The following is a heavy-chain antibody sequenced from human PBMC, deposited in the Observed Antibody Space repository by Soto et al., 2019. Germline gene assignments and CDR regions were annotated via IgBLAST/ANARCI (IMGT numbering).Heavy chain of an antibody. V-gene: IGHV4-31*03. CDR3: ARDRVGSSGALGHRWFDP. D-gene: IGHD6-6*01. J-gene: IGHJ5*02. CDR2: IYYSGST. CDR1: GGSISSGGYY. Sequence: KTSETLSLTCTVSGGSISSGGYYWSWIRQHPGKGLEWIGYIYYSGSTYYNPSLKSRVTISVDTSKNQFSLKLSSVTAADTAVYYCARDRVGSSGALGHRWFDPWGQGTLVTVSS.